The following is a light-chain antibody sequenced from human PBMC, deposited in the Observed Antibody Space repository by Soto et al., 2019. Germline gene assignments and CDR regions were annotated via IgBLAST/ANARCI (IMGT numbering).Light chain of an antibody. V-gene: IGLV2-14*01. CDR1: NSDVGDYNL. CDR2: DVS. Sequence: QSVLTQPPSVSGSPGQSITISCSGTNSDVGDYNLVSWYQQRPGKAPKLVIFDVSNRPSGVSDRFSGSKSGNTASLTISGLQAEDEGDYFCCSYSTGTTLYVFGSGTKVTVL. CDR3: CSYSTGTTLYV. J-gene: IGLJ1*01.